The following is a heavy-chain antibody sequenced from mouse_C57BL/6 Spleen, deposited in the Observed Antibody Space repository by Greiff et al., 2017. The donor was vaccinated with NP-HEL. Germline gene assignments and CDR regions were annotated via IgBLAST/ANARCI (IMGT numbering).Heavy chain of an antibody. V-gene: IGHV1-22*01. D-gene: IGHD1-1*01. CDR1: GYTFTDYN. CDR3: ARWDYYGSSYWYFDV. Sequence: EVQLQQSGPELVKPGASVKMSCKASGYTFTDYNMHWVKQSHGKSLEWIGYINPNNGGTSYNQKFKGKATLTVNKSSSTAYMELSSLTSEDSAVYYCARWDYYGSSYWYFDVWGTGTTVTVSS. J-gene: IGHJ1*03. CDR2: INPNNGGT.